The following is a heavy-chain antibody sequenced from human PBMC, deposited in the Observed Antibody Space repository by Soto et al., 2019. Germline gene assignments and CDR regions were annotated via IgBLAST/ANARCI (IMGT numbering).Heavy chain of an antibody. J-gene: IGHJ6*03. D-gene: IGHD6-6*01. V-gene: IGHV4-59*01. Sequence: SETLSLTCTVSGVSISSYYWSWIRQPPGKGLEWIGYIYYSGSTNYNPSLKSRVTISVDTSKNQFSLKLSSVTAADTAVYYCARDSGSSSSWDYYYYMDVWGKGTTVTVSS. CDR1: GVSISSYY. CDR3: ARDSGSSSSWDYYYYMDV. CDR2: IYYSGST.